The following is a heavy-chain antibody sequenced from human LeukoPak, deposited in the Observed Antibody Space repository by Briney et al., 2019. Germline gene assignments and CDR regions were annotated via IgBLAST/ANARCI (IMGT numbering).Heavy chain of an antibody. D-gene: IGHD4-17*01. CDR2: IWCDGSNK. CDR1: GFTFSSYG. CDR3: ARAYYGDYFLDY. Sequence: GGSLRLSCAASGFTFSSYGMHWVRQAPGKGLEWVAVIWCDGSNKYYADSVKGRFTISRDNSKNTLYLQMNSLRAEDTAVYYCARAYYGDYFLDYWGQGTLVTVSS. V-gene: IGHV3-33*01. J-gene: IGHJ4*02.